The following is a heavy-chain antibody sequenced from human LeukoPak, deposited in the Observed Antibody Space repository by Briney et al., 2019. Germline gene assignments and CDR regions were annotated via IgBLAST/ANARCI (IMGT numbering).Heavy chain of an antibody. CDR1: GYSISSGYY. V-gene: IGHV4-38-2*01. J-gene: IGHJ4*02. CDR2: IYHSGST. D-gene: IGHD3-10*02. Sequence: PSETLSLTCAVSGYSISSGYYWGWIRQPPGKGLEWIGSIYHSGSTYYNPSLKSRITISVDTSKNQFSLKLSSVTAADTAVYYCARGWEDDRGGIAFDYWGQGTLVTVSS. CDR3: ARGWEDDRGGIAFDY.